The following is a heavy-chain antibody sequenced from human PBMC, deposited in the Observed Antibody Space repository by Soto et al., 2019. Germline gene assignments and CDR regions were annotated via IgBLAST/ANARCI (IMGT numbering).Heavy chain of an antibody. CDR3: ARGRYGDY. Sequence: QVHLVHSGADVKKPGASVKVSCKGSGYDFTTYGITWVRQAPGQGLEWMAWISAHNGNTDYAQKLQGRVTVTRDTSTSTAYMELRSLRSDDTVVYYCARGRYGDYWGQGALVTVSS. CDR1: GYDFTTYG. V-gene: IGHV1-18*01. D-gene: IGHD1-1*01. CDR2: ISAHNGNT. J-gene: IGHJ4*02.